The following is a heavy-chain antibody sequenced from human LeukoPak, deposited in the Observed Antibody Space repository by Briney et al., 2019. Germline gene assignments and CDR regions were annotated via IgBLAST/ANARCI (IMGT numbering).Heavy chain of an antibody. CDR2: MNPNSGNT. D-gene: IGHD6-13*01. V-gene: IGHV1-8*01. J-gene: IGHJ3*02. CDR3: AIPIAADGLLAAFDI. CDR1: GYTFTSYD. Sequence: ASVKVSCTASGYTFTSYDINWVRQATGPGLEWMGWMNPNSGNTGYAQKFQGRVTMTRNTSISTAYMELSGLRSEDTAVYYCAIPIAADGLLAAFDIWGQGTMVTVSS.